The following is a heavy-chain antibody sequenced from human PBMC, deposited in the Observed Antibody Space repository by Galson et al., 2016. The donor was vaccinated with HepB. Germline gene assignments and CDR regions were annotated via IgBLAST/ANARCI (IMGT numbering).Heavy chain of an antibody. D-gene: IGHD3-22*01. CDR2: VDPRNSFT. CDR3: ARLILDNNGYHLDH. CDR1: GYTFSTYM. Sequence: QSGAEVKKTGESLKISCTASGYTFSTYMITWVRQMPGKGPEWMGRVDPRNSFTNYSPSLQGHVTISADKSVTTAYLQWSTLKASDTAVYYCARLILDNNGYHLDHWGQGTLVTVSS. J-gene: IGHJ4*02. V-gene: IGHV5-10-1*01.